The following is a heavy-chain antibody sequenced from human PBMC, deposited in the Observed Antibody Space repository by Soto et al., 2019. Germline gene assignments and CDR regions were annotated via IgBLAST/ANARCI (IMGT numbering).Heavy chain of an antibody. CDR3: ARDRRAGYSSSWYGGYFDY. D-gene: IGHD6-13*01. Sequence: QVQLVESGGGVVQPGRSPRLSCAASGFTFSSYAMHWVRQAPGKGLEWVAVISYDGSNKYYADSVKGRFTISRDNSKNTLYLQMNSLRAEDTAVYYCARDRRAGYSSSWYGGYFDYWGQGTLVTVSS. V-gene: IGHV3-30-3*01. CDR2: ISYDGSNK. J-gene: IGHJ4*02. CDR1: GFTFSSYA.